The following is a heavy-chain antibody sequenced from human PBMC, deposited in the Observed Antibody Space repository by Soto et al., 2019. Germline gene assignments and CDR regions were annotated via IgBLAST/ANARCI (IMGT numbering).Heavy chain of an antibody. V-gene: IGHV4-39*01. CDR3: ARHGYCGGDCYLLYYYYGMDV. Sequence: QLQLQESGPGLVKPSETLSLSCTVAGGTISSSSHYWGWIRQPPGKGLEWIGSIDYRGSTYFHPSLKSRLTISVDTSKNQFSLKLSSVTAADTAVYYCARHGYCGGDCYLLYYYYGMDVWGQGTTVTVSS. CDR1: GGTISSSSHY. D-gene: IGHD2-21*02. J-gene: IGHJ6*02. CDR2: IDYRGST.